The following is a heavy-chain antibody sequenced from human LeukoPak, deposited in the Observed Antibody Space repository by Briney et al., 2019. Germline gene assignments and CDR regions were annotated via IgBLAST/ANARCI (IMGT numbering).Heavy chain of an antibody. CDR1: GGSISSYY. CDR2: IYYSGST. J-gene: IGHJ4*02. Sequence: SETLSLTCTVSGGSISSYYWSWIRQPPGKGLEWIGYIYYSGSTNYNPSLKSRVTISVDTSKNQFSLKLSSVTAADTAVYYCAREYYALYYFDYWGQGTLVTVSS. V-gene: IGHV4-59*01. D-gene: IGHD2-2*01. CDR3: AREYYALYYFDY.